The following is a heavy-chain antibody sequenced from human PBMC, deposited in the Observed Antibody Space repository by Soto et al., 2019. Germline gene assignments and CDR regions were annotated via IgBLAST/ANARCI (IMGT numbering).Heavy chain of an antibody. D-gene: IGHD1-7*01. V-gene: IGHV3-23*01. CDR3: AKDWCSGTTCYCLEN. J-gene: IGHJ4*02. CDR1: GFTFSSYA. CDR2: ASGSSGSK. Sequence: EVQLLESGGGLVQPGGSLRLSCAASGFTFSSYAMSWVRQAPGKGLEWVSSASGSSGSKSYADSVKGRFTISRDNSKSPVYFQMNSLRAEDTAVYFCAKDWCSGTTCYCLENWGQGTLVTVSS.